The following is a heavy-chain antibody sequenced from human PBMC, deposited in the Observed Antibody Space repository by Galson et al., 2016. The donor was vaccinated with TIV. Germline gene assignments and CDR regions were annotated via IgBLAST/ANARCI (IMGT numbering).Heavy chain of an antibody. CDR2: ISAYNGDI. CDR3: AKAQEKYFSNLYYGMAV. D-gene: IGHD4-11*01. V-gene: IGHV1-18*04. Sequence: SVKVSCKASRYSFLSYGMTWVRQAPGRGLEWLGWISAYNGDIKSARKFQGRVTMTTDNSKDTVYLEMNSLRTEDTAMYYCAKAQEKYFSNLYYGMAVWGQGTMVTVSS. J-gene: IGHJ6*02. CDR1: RYSFLSYG.